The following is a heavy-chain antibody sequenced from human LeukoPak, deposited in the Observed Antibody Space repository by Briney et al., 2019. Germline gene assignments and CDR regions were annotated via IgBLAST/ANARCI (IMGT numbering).Heavy chain of an antibody. J-gene: IGHJ6*03. D-gene: IGHD2-2*01. V-gene: IGHV3-23*01. CDR2: IMGSGGST. Sequence: GGSLRLSCAASGFTFSSYAVSWVRQAPGKGLEGVSAIMGSGGSTYYADSVKGRFTISRDNAKNSLYLQMNSLRAEDTAVYYCARLGENQLLYYHYYYYMDVWGKGTTVTVSS. CDR1: GFTFSSYA. CDR3: ARLGENQLLYYHYYYYMDV.